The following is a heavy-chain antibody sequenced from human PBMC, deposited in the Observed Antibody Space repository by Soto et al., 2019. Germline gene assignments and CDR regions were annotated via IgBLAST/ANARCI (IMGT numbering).Heavy chain of an antibody. J-gene: IGHJ3*01. CDR1: GYTFTAYY. CDR3: ARGLAVMMGALAL. D-gene: IGHD6-19*01. V-gene: IGHV1-2*02. CDR2: INPDTGAT. Sequence: QEQLVQSGAELKKPGASVKVSCKASGYTFTAYYLHWVRQAPGQRLEWMGWINPDTGATSFPQKFQGRVTMTRDTSMNTVSMELKSLTSGESAVYYCARGLAVMMGALALWGQGTLITVSS.